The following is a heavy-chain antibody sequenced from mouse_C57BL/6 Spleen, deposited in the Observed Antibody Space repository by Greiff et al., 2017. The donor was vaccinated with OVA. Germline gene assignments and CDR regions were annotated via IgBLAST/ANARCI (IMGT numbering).Heavy chain of an antibody. D-gene: IGHD1-1*01. V-gene: IGHV14-2*01. Sequence: EVQLQQSGAELVKPGASVKLSCTASGFNIKDYYMHWVKQRTEQGLEWIGRIDPEDGDTKYAPKFQGKATITADTSSNTAYLQLSSLTSEDSAVYYCASPHYYGSSLAYWGQGTLVTVSA. CDR3: ASPHYYGSSLAY. J-gene: IGHJ3*01. CDR2: IDPEDGDT. CDR1: GFNIKDYY.